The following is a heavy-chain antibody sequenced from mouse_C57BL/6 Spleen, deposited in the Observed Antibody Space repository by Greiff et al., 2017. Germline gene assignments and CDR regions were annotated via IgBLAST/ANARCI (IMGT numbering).Heavy chain of an antibody. J-gene: IGHJ4*01. D-gene: IGHD1-1*01. CDR1: GYSFTDYN. CDR2: INPNYGTT. V-gene: IGHV1-39*01. CDR3: ARSDYYGSSPLYYAMDY. Sequence: VQLQQSGPELVKPGASVKISCKASGYSFTDYNMNWVKQSNGKSLEWIGVINPNYGTTSYNQKFKGKATLTVDQSSSTAYMQLNSLTSEDSAVYYCARSDYYGSSPLYYAMDYWGQGTSVTVSS.